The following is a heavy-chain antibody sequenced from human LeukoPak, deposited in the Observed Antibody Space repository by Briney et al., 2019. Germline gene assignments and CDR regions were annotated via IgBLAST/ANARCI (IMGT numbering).Heavy chain of an antibody. CDR1: GGSISSYY. D-gene: IGHD3-22*01. CDR3: AREVYDSSGNAFDI. Sequence: NASETLSLTCTVSGGSISSYYWSWIRQPPGKGLEWIGYIYYSGSTNYNPSLKSRVTISVDKSKNQFSLKLSSVTAADTAVYYCAREVYDSSGNAFDIWGQGTMVTVSS. CDR2: IYYSGST. V-gene: IGHV4-59*12. J-gene: IGHJ3*02.